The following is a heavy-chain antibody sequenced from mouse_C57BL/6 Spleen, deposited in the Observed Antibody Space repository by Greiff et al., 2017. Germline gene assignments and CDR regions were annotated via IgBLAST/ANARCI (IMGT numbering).Heavy chain of an antibody. D-gene: IGHD1-1*01. CDR3: VSYYYGSRDAMDY. Sequence: EVKVVESGGGLVQPKGSLKLSCAASGFSFNTYAMNWVRQAPGKGLEWVARIRSKSNNYATYYADSVKDRFTISRDDSESMLYLQMNNLKTEDTAMYYCVSYYYGSRDAMDYWGQGTSVTVSS. CDR1: GFSFNTYA. V-gene: IGHV10-1*01. CDR2: IRSKSNNYAT. J-gene: IGHJ4*01.